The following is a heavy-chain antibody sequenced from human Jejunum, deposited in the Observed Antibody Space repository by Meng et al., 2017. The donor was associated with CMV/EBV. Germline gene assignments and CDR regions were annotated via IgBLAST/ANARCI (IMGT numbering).Heavy chain of an antibody. CDR2: VNPSSGNT. V-gene: IGHV1-8*01. CDR3: ARDLTTMTYYSFDY. Sequence: QVHRVQSGAEVKNPGASVNVSCKASGYTFTSYDINWVRQATGQGLEWMGWVNPSSGNTGYAQTFQGRVTMTRNTSISTVYMELSSLKSDDTAVYYCARDLTTMTYYSFDYWGQGTLVTVSS. J-gene: IGHJ4*02. D-gene: IGHD3-22*01. CDR1: GYTFTSYD.